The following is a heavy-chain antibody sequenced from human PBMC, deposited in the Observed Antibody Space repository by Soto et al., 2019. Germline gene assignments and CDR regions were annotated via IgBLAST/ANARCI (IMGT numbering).Heavy chain of an antibody. CDR3: TRDEGRCIISSCCPFAH. Sequence: QVQLQESGPGLVKPSVTLSLTCRVSGSSVTNNNWWSWVRQPPGQGLEWIGEIDPSGSTNYNPSHKSRVTISVDRSQNQFSLTVASVTAADTAVYYCTRDEGRCIISSCCPFAHWGQGILVTVSS. J-gene: IGHJ5*02. D-gene: IGHD2-2*01. V-gene: IGHV4-4*02. CDR1: GSSVTNNNW. CDR2: IDPSGST.